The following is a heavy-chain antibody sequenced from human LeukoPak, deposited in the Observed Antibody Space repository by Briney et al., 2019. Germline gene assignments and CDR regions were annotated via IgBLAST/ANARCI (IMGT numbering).Heavy chain of an antibody. CDR1: GYTFTDYY. CDR2: VNPKSGGT. V-gene: IGHV1-2*02. J-gene: IGHJ5*02. Sequence: ASVKVSCKASGYTFTDYYMHWVRQAPGQGLEWMGWVNPKSGGTNYAQEFQGRVTMTRDTSISTAYMDLSRLRSDDTAVYYCARLAAMPAWGQGTLVTVSS. CDR3: ARLAAMPA. D-gene: IGHD2-2*01.